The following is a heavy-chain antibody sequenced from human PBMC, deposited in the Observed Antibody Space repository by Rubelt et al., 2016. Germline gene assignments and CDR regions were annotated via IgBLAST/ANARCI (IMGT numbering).Heavy chain of an antibody. D-gene: IGHD3-9*01. CDR1: GFTVDIYA. V-gene: IGHV3-9*01. CDR2: FSLDSNRI. CDR3: GRDLTPGGMDV. J-gene: IGHJ6*02. Sequence: EVQLVESGGGLVQPGRSLRLSCVASGFTVDIYAMHWVRQSPGKGLEWVSGFSLDSNRIDYEDSVRGRFTISRDIAKNSLYLQMNSRVPEETALYYCGRDLTPGGMDVWGQGTTVTVSS.